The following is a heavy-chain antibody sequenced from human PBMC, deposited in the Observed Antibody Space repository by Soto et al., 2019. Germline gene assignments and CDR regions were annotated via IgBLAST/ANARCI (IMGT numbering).Heavy chain of an antibody. CDR1: GFTFGDYA. D-gene: IGHD6-19*01. CDR2: IRSKAYGGTT. J-gene: IGHJ4*02. CDR3: TSPGYSSGWPQGFDY. Sequence: GGSLRLSCTASGFTFGDYAMSWVRQAPGKGLEWVGFIRSKAYGGTTEYAASVKGRFTISRDDSKSIAYLQMNSLKTEDTAVYYCTSPGYSSGWPQGFDYWGQGTLVTVSS. V-gene: IGHV3-49*04.